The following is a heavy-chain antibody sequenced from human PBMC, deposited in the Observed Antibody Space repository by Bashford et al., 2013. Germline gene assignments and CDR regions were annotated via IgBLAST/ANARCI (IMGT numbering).Heavy chain of an antibody. CDR2: ISSSSSYI. V-gene: IGHV3-21*01. Sequence: VRQAPGKGLEWVSSISSSSSYIYYADSVKGRFTISRDNAKNSLYLQMNSLRAEDTAVYYCARDRVPAVAGTDAFDIWAKGQWSPSPQ. J-gene: IGHJ3*02. CDR3: ARDRVPAVAGTDAFDI. D-gene: IGHD6-19*01.